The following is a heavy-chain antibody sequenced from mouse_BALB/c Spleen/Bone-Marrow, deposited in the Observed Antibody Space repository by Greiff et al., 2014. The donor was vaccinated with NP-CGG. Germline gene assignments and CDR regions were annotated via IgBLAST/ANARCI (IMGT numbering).Heavy chain of an antibody. CDR3: ARGGFGGSSPPFDV. J-gene: IGHJ1*01. CDR2: INPYNAGT. V-gene: IGHV1-14*01. CDR1: GYTFTSYI. Sequence: EVQRVESGPELVESGASVKMSCKASGYTFTSYIIHWVKQKPGQGLEWIGYINPYNAGTKYNEKFKGKATLTSDKSSSTAYMALSSLTSEDSAVYYCARGGFGGSSPPFDVWGAGTTVTVSS. D-gene: IGHD1-1*01.